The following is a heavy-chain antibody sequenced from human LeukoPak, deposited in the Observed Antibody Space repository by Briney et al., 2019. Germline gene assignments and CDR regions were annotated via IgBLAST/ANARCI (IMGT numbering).Heavy chain of an antibody. CDR1: GGSISSSNW. CDR2: IYHSGST. D-gene: IGHD3-9*01. V-gene: IGHV4-4*02. CDR3: ARLTPDILTVFDP. Sequence: PSETLSLTCAVSGGSISSSNWWSWVRQPPGKGLEWIGEIYHSGSTNYNPSLKSRVTISVDKSKNQFSLKLSSVTAADTAMYYCARLTPDILTVFDPWGQGTLVTVSS. J-gene: IGHJ5*02.